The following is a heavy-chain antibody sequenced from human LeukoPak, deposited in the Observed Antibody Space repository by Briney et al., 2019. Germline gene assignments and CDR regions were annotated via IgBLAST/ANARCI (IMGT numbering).Heavy chain of an antibody. D-gene: IGHD2-15*01. CDR3: ARDSDVHCSGGSCTNFDY. V-gene: IGHV3-21*01. CDR2: ITSSGSYI. Sequence: GGSLRLSCAASAFSFSNYNMNWVRQAPGKGLEWVSSITSSGSYIYYADSVKGRFTISRDNAKNSLYLQSNSLRAEDTAIYYCARDSDVHCSGGSCTNFDYWGQGTLVTVSS. CDR1: AFSFSNYN. J-gene: IGHJ4*02.